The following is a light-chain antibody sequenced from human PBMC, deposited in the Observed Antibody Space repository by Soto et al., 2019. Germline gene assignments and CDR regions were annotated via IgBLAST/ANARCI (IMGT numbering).Light chain of an antibody. CDR2: DAS. Sequence: EIELTQSPATLSLSPGDRVTLSCRASQSVSSYLAWYQQKPGQAPRLLIYDASNWATGIPARFSGSGSGTDFTLTISRLEPEDFAVYYCQQSSRSPITFGQGTRLEIK. CDR3: QQSSRSPIT. V-gene: IGKV3-11*01. J-gene: IGKJ5*01. CDR1: QSVSSY.